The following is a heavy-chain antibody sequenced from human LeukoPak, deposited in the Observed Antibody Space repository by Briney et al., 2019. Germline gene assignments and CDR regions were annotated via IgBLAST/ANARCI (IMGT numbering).Heavy chain of an antibody. J-gene: IGHJ3*02. V-gene: IGHV4-34*01. Sequence: SETLSLTCAVYGGSFSGYYWSWIRQPPGKGLEWIGEINHSGSTNYNPSLKSRVTISVDTSKNQSSLKLSSVTAADTAVYYCARARRRDRMDIWGQGTMVTVSS. CDR1: GGSFSGYY. CDR2: INHSGST. D-gene: IGHD2-8*01. CDR3: ARARRRDRMDI.